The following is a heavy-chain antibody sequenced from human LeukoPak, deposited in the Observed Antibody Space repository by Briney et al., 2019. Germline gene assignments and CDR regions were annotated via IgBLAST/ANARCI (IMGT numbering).Heavy chain of an antibody. Sequence: GGSLRLSCADSGFAFSGYIMNWVRQAPGKGLEWVSFIGTSGNPIYYADAVKGRFTISRDNAKNSLYLQMNSLRAEDTAVYYCARDQWLDYWGQGTLVTVSS. CDR3: ARDQWLDY. V-gene: IGHV3-48*01. J-gene: IGHJ4*02. CDR2: IGTSGNPI. D-gene: IGHD6-19*01. CDR1: GFAFSGYI.